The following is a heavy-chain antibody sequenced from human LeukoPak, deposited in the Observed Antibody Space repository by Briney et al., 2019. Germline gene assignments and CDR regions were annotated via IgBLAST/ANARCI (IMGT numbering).Heavy chain of an antibody. J-gene: IGHJ4*02. CDR1: GGTFSSYA. D-gene: IGHD5-12*01. Sequence: VASVKVSCKASGGTFSSYAISWVRQAPGQGLEWMGWINPNSGGTNYAQKFQGRVTMTRDTSISTAYMELSRLRSDDTAVYYCARDVDIVATMNYWGQGTLVTVSS. CDR2: INPNSGGT. V-gene: IGHV1-2*02. CDR3: ARDVDIVATMNY.